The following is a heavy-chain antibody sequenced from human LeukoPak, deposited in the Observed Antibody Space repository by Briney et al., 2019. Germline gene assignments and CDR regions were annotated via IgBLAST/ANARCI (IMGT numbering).Heavy chain of an antibody. J-gene: IGHJ4*02. V-gene: IGHV3-53*01. CDR1: GFTVITND. CDR3: ARGVESPAANTFAY. Sequence: GGSLRLSCAAAGFTVITNDMTWVRQAPGKGLEWVSVLYSDGNTKYADSVQGRFTISRDNSKNTLYLEMNSMSPDDTAVYYCARGVESPAANTFAYWGQGTLVTVSS. CDR2: LYSDGNT. D-gene: IGHD2-2*01.